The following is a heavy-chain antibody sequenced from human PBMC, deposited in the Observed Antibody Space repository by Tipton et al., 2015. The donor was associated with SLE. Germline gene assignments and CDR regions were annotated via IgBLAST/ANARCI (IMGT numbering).Heavy chain of an antibody. CDR3: ARQMGYYDRSGLALDI. V-gene: IGHV4-59*08. CDR2: IYYSGST. J-gene: IGHJ3*02. D-gene: IGHD3-22*01. CDR1: GGSISSYY. Sequence: LRLSCTVSGGSISSYYWSWIRQPPGKGLEWIGYIYYSGSTNYNPSLKSRVTISVDTSKNQFSLKLSSVTAADTAVYYCARQMGYYDRSGLALDIWGQGTMVTVSS.